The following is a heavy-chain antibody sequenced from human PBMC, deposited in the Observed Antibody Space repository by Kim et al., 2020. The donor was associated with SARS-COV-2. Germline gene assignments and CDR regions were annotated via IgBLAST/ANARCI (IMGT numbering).Heavy chain of an antibody. V-gene: IGHV4-34*01. J-gene: IGHJ3*02. Sequence: SETLSLTCAVSGGSFSGYYWSWIRQPPGKGLEWIGEINHSGSTNYNPSLKSRVTISVDTSKNQFSLKLSSVTAADTAVYYCARPGTMVRANCAFDIWGQGTMVTVSS. CDR3: ARPGTMVRANCAFDI. CDR2: INHSGST. CDR1: GGSFSGYY. D-gene: IGHD3-10*01.